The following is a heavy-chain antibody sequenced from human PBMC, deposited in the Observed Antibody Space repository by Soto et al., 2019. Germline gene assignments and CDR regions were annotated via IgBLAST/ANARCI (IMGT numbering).Heavy chain of an antibody. CDR3: ARHRLQWLVYFDY. CDR1: GGSITTLNNY. Sequence: LLLQESGPGLVKPSETLSLSCSVAGGSITTLNNYWGWVRQPPGKGLEWIGSISDRGTTFYNASLDSRLSISLETSKKQFSLRLKSVTAADTALYFCARHRLQWLVYFDYWGQGIQVTVS. CDR2: ISDRGTT. J-gene: IGHJ4*02. D-gene: IGHD6-19*01. V-gene: IGHV4-39*01.